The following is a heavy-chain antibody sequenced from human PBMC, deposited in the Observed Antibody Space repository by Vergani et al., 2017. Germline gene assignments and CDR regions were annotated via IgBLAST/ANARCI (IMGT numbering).Heavy chain of an antibody. CDR1: GFTFSSYA. CDR2: ISYDGSNK. V-gene: IGHV3-30-3*01. Sequence: QVQLVESGGGVVQPGRSLRLSCAASGFTFSSYAMHWVRQAPGKGLEWVAVISYDGSNKYYADSVKGRFTISRDNSKNTLYLQMNSLRAEDTAVYYCARGVYYDSSGCFDYWGQGTLVTVSS. J-gene: IGHJ4*02. CDR3: ARGVYYDSSGCFDY. D-gene: IGHD3-22*01.